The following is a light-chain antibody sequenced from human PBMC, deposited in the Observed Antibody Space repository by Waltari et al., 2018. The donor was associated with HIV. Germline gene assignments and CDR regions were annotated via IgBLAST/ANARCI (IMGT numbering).Light chain of an antibody. CDR1: SSDVGGYNY. CDR2: AVS. V-gene: IGLV2-11*01. Sequence: QSALTQPRSVSGSPGQSVTISCTGSSSDVGGYNYVSWDQQHPTKAPKLIIYAVSERPAGVPDRFYGSKSGNRASLTISGLQAEDEADYYCYSYAGSLLFGGGTKLTVL. CDR3: YSYAGSLL. J-gene: IGLJ2*01.